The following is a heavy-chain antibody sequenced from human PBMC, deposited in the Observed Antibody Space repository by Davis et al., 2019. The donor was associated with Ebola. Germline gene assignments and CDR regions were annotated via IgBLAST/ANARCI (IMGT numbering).Heavy chain of an antibody. V-gene: IGHV1-18*04. J-gene: IGHJ6*04. Sequence: ASVKVSCKASGYTFTSYGITWVRQAPGQGLEWMGWINPHNGNTNYAQNVQGRVTMTRDTSTSTVYMELSSLRSEDTAVYYCAREGIVVVAATNYYYGMDVWGKGTTVTVSS. CDR1: GYTFTSYG. CDR2: INPHNGNT. D-gene: IGHD2-15*01. CDR3: AREGIVVVAATNYYYGMDV.